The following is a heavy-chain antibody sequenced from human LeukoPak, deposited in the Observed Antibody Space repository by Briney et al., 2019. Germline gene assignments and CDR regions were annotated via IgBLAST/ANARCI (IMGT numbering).Heavy chain of an antibody. V-gene: IGHV3-74*01. CDR2: INSDGSST. D-gene: IGHD3-3*01. CDR3: AREYYDFWSGYPGAFDI. CDR1: GFTFSSYW. J-gene: IGHJ3*02. Sequence: QPGGSLRLSCAASGFTFSSYWMHWVRHAPGKGLVWVSRINSDGSSTSYADSVKGRFTISRDNAKNTLYLQMNSLRAEDTAVYYCAREYYDFWSGYPGAFDIWGQGTIVTVSS.